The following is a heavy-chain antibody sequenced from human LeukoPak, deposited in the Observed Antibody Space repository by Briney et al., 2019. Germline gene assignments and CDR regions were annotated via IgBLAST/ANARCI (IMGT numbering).Heavy chain of an antibody. J-gene: IGHJ5*02. Sequence: SETLSLTCAVYGGSFSGYYWSWIRQPPGKGLEWIGEINHSGSTNYNPSLKSRVTISVDTSKNQFSLKLSSVTAADTAVYYCARGGVWFGESYDSFDPWGQGTLVTVSS. V-gene: IGHV4-34*01. CDR2: INHSGST. D-gene: IGHD3-10*01. CDR1: GGSFSGYY. CDR3: ARGGVWFGESYDSFDP.